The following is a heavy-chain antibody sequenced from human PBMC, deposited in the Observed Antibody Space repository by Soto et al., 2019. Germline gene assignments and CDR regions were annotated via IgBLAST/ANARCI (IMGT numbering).Heavy chain of an antibody. D-gene: IGHD6-13*01. CDR1: GGSFSSYY. V-gene: IGHV4-59*01. CDR3: ARELRGAGTRLLSDY. CDR2: IYYSGST. J-gene: IGHJ4*02. Sequence: SETPSLTRAVYGGSFSSYYWTWIRQHPRKGLEWIGYIYYSGSTNYNPSLKSRVTISMDTSKNQFSLNLRSVTAADTAVYYCARELRGAGTRLLSDYWGQGTLGTVFS.